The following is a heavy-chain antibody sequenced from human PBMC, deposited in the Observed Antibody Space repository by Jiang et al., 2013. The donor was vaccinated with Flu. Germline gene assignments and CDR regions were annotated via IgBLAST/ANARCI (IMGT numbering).Heavy chain of an antibody. V-gene: IGHV3-7*01. Sequence: VQLLESGGGLVQPGGSLRLSCAASGFTFSSYWMNWVRQAPGKGLEWVANIKQDGSEKFYVDSVKGRFSISRDNAKNSLYVQMNSLRAEDTAVYYCARTPGRTRYFDYWGQGTLVTVSS. D-gene: IGHD1/OR15-1a*01. CDR1: GFTFSSYW. CDR2: IKQDGSEK. CDR3: ARTPGRTRYFDY. J-gene: IGHJ4*02.